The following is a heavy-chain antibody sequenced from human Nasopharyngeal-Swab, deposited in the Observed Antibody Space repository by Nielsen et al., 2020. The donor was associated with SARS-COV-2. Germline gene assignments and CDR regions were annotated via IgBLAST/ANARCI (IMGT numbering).Heavy chain of an antibody. CDR3: ARGPLWFGEDYYYYYYMDV. D-gene: IGHD3-10*01. CDR2: INSDGSST. Sequence: VRQAPGKGLVWVSRINSDGSSTSYADSVKGRFTISRDNAKNTLYLQMNSLRAEDTAVYYCARGPLWFGEDYYYYYYMDVWGKGTTVTVSS. V-gene: IGHV3-74*01. J-gene: IGHJ6*03.